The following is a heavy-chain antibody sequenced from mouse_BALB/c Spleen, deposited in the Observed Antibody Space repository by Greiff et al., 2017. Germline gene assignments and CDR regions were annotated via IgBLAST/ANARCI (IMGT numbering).Heavy chain of an antibody. J-gene: IGHJ4*01. Sequence: QVHVKQSGAELVRPGSSVKISCKASGYAFSSYWMNWVKQRPGQGLEWIGQIYPGDGDTNYNGKFKGKATLTADKSSSTAYMQLSSLTSEDSAVYFCARYDYDFMDYWGQGTSVTVSS. V-gene: IGHV1-80*01. CDR3: ARYDYDFMDY. D-gene: IGHD2-4*01. CDR2: IYPGDGDT. CDR1: GYAFSSYW.